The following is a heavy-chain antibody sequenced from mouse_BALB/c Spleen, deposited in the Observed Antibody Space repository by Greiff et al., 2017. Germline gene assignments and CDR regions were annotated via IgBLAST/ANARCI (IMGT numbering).Heavy chain of an antibody. CDR3: ARSYGRGYAMDY. Sequence: EVMLVESGGGLVKPGGSLKLSCAASGFTFSSYAMSWVRQSPEKRLEWVAEISSGGSYTYYPDTVTGRFTISRDNAKNTLYLEMSSLRSEDTAMYYCARSYGRGYAMDYWGQGTSVTVSS. V-gene: IGHV5-9-4*01. J-gene: IGHJ4*01. CDR2: ISSGGSYT. D-gene: IGHD1-1*01. CDR1: GFTFSSYA.